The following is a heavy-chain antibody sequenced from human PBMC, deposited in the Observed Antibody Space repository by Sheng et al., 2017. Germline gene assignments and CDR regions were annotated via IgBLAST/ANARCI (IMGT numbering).Heavy chain of an antibody. J-gene: IGHJ5*02. Sequence: QVQLVESGGGVVQPGRSLRLSCAASGFTFSSYGMHWVRQAPGKGLEWVAVIWYDGSNKYYADSVKGRFTISRDNSKNTLYLQMNSLRVEDTAVYYCARPYCSSTSCYPNWFDPWGQGTLVTVSS. D-gene: IGHD2-2*01. CDR2: IWYDGSNK. CDR3: ARPYCSSTSCYPNWFDP. CDR1: GFTFSSYG. V-gene: IGHV3-33*01.